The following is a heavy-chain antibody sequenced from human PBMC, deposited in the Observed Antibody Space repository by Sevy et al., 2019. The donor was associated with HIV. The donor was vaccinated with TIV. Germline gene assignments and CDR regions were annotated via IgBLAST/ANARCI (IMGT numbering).Heavy chain of an antibody. D-gene: IGHD6-13*01. CDR2: INNSGGST. V-gene: IGHV3-23*01. CDR3: VKERVGYISSWYYFDY. Sequence: GGSLRLSCIASGSTVNPYAMSWVRQAPGKGLEWVAVINNSGGSTDYADPVRGRFSISRDNPNVYLEMNSLRVEDTAVYYCVKERVGYISSWYYFDYWGQGTLVTVSS. J-gene: IGHJ4*02. CDR1: GSTVNPYA.